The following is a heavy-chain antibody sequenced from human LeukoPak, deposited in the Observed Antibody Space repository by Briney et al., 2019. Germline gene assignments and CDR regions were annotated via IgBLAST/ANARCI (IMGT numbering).Heavy chain of an antibody. D-gene: IGHD4-17*01. J-gene: IGHJ4*02. Sequence: PGGSLRLSCAASGFTFSNYWMSWVRQAPGKGLEWVANINQDGSEKYSVDSVKGRFTISRDNAKNSLFLQMNSLRAEDTAVYYCATMTTVTMSAFDYWGQGTLVTVSS. CDR1: GFTFSNYW. V-gene: IGHV3-7*01. CDR2: INQDGSEK. CDR3: ATMTTVTMSAFDY.